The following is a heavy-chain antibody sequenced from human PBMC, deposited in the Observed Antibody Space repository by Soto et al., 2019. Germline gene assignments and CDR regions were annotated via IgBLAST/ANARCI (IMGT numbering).Heavy chain of an antibody. CDR3: ASVGAPLGRLSWGAMDY. CDR2: ISQDSIET. D-gene: IGHD3-16*01. CDR1: GFTFEKYW. J-gene: IGHJ4*02. Sequence: ESVGGLAQPEGSLRLSCEASGFTFEKYWMTWVRQGPGKGLEWVASISQDSIETYYVDSVEGRFTISRDNAKNSVSLQMSSLRADDTAVYYCASVGAPLGRLSWGAMDYWGQGAQVTVSS. V-gene: IGHV3-7*05.